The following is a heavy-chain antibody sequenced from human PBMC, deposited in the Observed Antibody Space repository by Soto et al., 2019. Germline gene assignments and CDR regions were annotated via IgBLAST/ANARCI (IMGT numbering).Heavy chain of an antibody. V-gene: IGHV3-9*01. CDR1: GFTFDDYA. Sequence: VQLVESGGGLVQPGRSLRLSCAASGFTFDDYAMHWVRQAPGQGLEWVSGISWNSGKIGYADSVKGRFTISRDNAKNALYVQMNSLRAEDTALYYCAKAHCGDYVEDAFDIWGQGTMVTVSS. CDR2: ISWNSGKI. J-gene: IGHJ3*02. CDR3: AKAHCGDYVEDAFDI. D-gene: IGHD4-17*01.